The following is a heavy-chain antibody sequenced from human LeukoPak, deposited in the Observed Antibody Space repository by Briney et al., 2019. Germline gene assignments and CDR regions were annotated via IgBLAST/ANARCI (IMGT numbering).Heavy chain of an antibody. J-gene: IGHJ6*03. D-gene: IGHD3-10*01. V-gene: IGHV3-53*01. CDR2: IYSGGST. Sequence: QSGGSLRLSCVASGFTVSSNYMSWVRQAPGKGLEWVSVIYSGGSTYYADSVKGRFTISRANSKNTLYLQMNSLRAEDTAVYYCASGSGSYRTPYYYMDVWGTGTTVTVSS. CDR1: GFTVSSNY. CDR3: ASGSGSYRTPYYYMDV.